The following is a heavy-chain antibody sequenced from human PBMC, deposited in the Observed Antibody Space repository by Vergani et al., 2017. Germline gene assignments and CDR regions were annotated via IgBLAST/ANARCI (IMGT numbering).Heavy chain of an antibody. CDR1: GFTFSSYS. D-gene: IGHD3-22*01. CDR3: ARDPTPRYYYDSSGYYFDY. CDR2: ISSSSSYI. Sequence: EVQLVESGGGLVKPGGSLRLSCAASGFTFSSYSMNWVRQAPGKGLEWVSSISSSSSYIYYADSVKGRFTISRDNAKNSLYLQMNSLRDEDTAVYYCARDPTPRYYYDSSGYYFDYWGQGTLVTVSS. J-gene: IGHJ4*02. V-gene: IGHV3-21*01.